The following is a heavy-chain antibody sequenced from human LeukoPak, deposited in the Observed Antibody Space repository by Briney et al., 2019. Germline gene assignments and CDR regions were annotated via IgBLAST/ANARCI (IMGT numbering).Heavy chain of an antibody. CDR2: ISGSGGST. V-gene: IGHV3-23*01. CDR1: GFTYSDYA. D-gene: IGHD4-17*01. Sequence: GGSQRLSCAASGFTYSDYAMSWVRQAPGKGLEWVSAISGSGGSTYYADSVKGRFTISRDNSQNTLYLQMSSLRVDDTAIYYCAKGARVTTRSWFDPWGQGTLVTVSS. J-gene: IGHJ5*02. CDR3: AKGARVTTRSWFDP.